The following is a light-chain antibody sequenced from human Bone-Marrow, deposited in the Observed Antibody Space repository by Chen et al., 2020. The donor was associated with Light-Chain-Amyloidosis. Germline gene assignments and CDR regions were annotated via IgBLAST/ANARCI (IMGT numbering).Light chain of an antibody. CDR2: RDT. CDR1: DLPTKY. V-gene: IGLV3-25*03. Sequence: SYELTQLPSGQVSPGQTARITSSGADLPTKYAYWYQQKPGQAPVLVIHRDTERPSGISERFSGSSSGTTATLTISGVQAEDEADYHCQSADSSGTYEVIFGGGTKLTVL. CDR3: QSADSSGTYEVI. J-gene: IGLJ2*01.